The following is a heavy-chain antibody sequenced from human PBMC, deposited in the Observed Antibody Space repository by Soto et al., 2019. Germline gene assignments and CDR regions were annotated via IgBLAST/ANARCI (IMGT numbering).Heavy chain of an antibody. D-gene: IGHD2-15*01. CDR2: ISYDGSNK. J-gene: IGHJ5*01. CDR3: ARGGYCSGGSCYSGINWFDP. CDR1: GFTFNNYA. V-gene: IGHV3-30*04. Sequence: GGSLRLSCAASGFTFNNYAMHWVRQAPGKGLDWVAVISYDGSNKYYADSVKGRFTISRDNPKNTLYLQMNSLRAEDTAVYYCARGGYCSGGSCYSGINWFDPWGQGTTVTVSS.